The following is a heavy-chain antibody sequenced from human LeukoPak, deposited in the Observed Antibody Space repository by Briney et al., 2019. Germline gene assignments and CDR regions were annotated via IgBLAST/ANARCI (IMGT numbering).Heavy chain of an antibody. J-gene: IGHJ3*02. Sequence: GGSLRLSCAASGFTFSSYEMNWARQAPGKGLEWVSYISGSGSTVYYADSVKGRFTISRDNAKNSLYLQMNSLRAEDTAVYYCARDPYGGKHDAFDIWGQGTMVTVSS. D-gene: IGHD4/OR15-4a*01. V-gene: IGHV3-48*03. CDR2: ISGSGSTV. CDR1: GFTFSSYE. CDR3: ARDPYGGKHDAFDI.